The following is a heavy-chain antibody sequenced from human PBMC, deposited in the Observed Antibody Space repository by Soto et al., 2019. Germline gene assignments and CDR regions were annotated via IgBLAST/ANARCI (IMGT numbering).Heavy chain of an antibody. J-gene: IGHJ5*02. V-gene: IGHV3-23*01. CDR3: ANDVLRFLEWPLNWFDP. D-gene: IGHD3-3*01. Sequence: GGSLRLSCAASGFTFSSYAMSWVRQAPGKGLEWVSAISGSGGSTYYADSVKGRFTISRDNSKNTLYLQMNSLRAEDTAVYYCANDVLRFLEWPLNWFDPWGQGTLVTVSS. CDR2: ISGSGGST. CDR1: GFTFSSYA.